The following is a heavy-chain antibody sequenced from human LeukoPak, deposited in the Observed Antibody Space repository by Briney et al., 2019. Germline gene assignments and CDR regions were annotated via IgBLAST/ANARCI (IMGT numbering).Heavy chain of an antibody. CDR3: ARVSGSSEAAFDI. J-gene: IGHJ3*02. Sequence: ASVKVSCKASGYTFTSHGISWVRQAPGQGLEWMGWINPNSGGTNYAQKFQGRVTMTRDTSISTAYMELSRLRSDDTAVYYCARVSGSSEAAFDIWGQGTMVTVSS. CDR1: GYTFTSHG. V-gene: IGHV1-2*02. D-gene: IGHD3-10*01. CDR2: INPNSGGT.